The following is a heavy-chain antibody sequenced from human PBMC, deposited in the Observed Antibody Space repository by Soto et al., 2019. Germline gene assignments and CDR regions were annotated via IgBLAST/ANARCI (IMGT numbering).Heavy chain of an antibody. J-gene: IGHJ3*01. CDR1: GFTISSYW. CDR2: IIQDGSEK. CDR3: ATNRAFDL. V-gene: IGHV3-7*01. Sequence: PXXSLRLSCAASGFTISSYWMRWVRQAPGKGLEWVANIIQDGSEKYYVGSVKGRFTISRDNAKNSLYLQMNSLRAEDTAVYYCATNRAFDLWGQGTMVTVSS.